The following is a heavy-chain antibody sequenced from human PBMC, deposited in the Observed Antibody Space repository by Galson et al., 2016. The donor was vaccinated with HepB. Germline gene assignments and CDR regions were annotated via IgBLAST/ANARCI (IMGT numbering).Heavy chain of an antibody. V-gene: IGHV4-4*07. Sequence: SETLSLTCTVSGGSINSYYWSWIRQPAGKGLEWIGRIYNSGYTDYNPSLKSRVTMSVDTSINQFSLRLNSVTAADTAVYYCATTLDSSDYFEFSDAFAIWGQGTMVTVSS. CDR2: IYNSGYT. CDR1: GGSINSYY. D-gene: IGHD3-22*01. CDR3: ATTLDSSDYFEFSDAFAI. J-gene: IGHJ3*02.